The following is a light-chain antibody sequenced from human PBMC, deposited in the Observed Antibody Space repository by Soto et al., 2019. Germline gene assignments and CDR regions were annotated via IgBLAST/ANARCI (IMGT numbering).Light chain of an antibody. CDR1: QRVSSSY. CDR3: QQYGTSPRYT. CDR2: ATS. V-gene: IGKV3-20*01. J-gene: IGKJ2*01. Sequence: EIVLTQSPGTLSLSPGERATLSCRASQRVSSSYLAWYQQKPGQAPRLLLYATSSRATGIPDRFSGSGSGTDFNITISRLEPADFAVYYCQQYGTSPRYTFGQGTKLEIK.